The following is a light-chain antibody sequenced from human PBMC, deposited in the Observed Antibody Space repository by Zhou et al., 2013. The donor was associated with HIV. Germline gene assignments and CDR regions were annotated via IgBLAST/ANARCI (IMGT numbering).Light chain of an antibody. CDR1: QSLLYSDGRTF. CDR2: EVS. J-gene: IGKJ3*01. CDR3: MQSIQLPPT. V-gene: IGKV2D-29*01. Sequence: EIVLTQTPRSLSVTPGQAASISCKSSQSLLYSDGRTFLYWYMQKPGQPPQLLIYEVSNRFSGVPDRFSGGGSGTDFTLKISRVEAEDVGVYYCMQSIQLPPTFGPGTKVDIK.